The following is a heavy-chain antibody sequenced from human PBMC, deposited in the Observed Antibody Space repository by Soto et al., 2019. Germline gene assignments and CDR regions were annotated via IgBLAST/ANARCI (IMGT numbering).Heavy chain of an antibody. J-gene: IGHJ4*02. CDR3: AITPADVDTAMATFDY. V-gene: IGHV4-39*01. D-gene: IGHD5-18*01. CDR2: IYYSGST. CDR1: GGSISSSSYY. Sequence: SETLSLTCSVSGGSISSSSYYWGWIRQPPGKGLEWIGSIYYSGSTYYNPSLKSRVTISVDTSKNQFSLKLSSVTAADTAVYYCAITPADVDTAMATFDYWGKGTPVTVSS.